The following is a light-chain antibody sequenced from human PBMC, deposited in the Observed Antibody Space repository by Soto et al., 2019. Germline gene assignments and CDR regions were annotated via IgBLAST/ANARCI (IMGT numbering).Light chain of an antibody. CDR3: QQLDSDPPWT. CDR1: QDISTY. J-gene: IGKJ1*01. CDR2: LAS. Sequence: IQLTQSPSSLSASVGDRVTITCRASQDISTYLAWYQQNPGRAPKLLIYLASNLHTGVPSRFRGSGSGTEFTLTISSLQPEDCATYDGQQLDSDPPWTFGQGTRVDIK. V-gene: IGKV1-9*01.